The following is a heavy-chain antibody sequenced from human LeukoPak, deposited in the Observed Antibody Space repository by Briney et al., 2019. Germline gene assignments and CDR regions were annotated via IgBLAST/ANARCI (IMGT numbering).Heavy chain of an antibody. Sequence: GGSLRLSCAASGFTFSSYEMNWVRQAPGKGLEWVSYISTTGSSIYYADSVKGRFTISRDNSKNTLYLQMNSLRAEDTALYYCAKSRNFYYYFMEVSGRGTKVTISS. J-gene: IGHJ6*03. CDR2: ISTTGSSI. CDR3: AKSRNFYYYFMEV. V-gene: IGHV3-48*03. CDR1: GFTFSSYE.